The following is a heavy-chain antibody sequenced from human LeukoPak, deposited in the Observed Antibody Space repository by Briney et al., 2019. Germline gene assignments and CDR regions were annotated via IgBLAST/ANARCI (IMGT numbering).Heavy chain of an antibody. D-gene: IGHD2-2*01. CDR2: IKDDGSEN. J-gene: IGHJ4*02. V-gene: IGHV3-7*01. Sequence: GGSLRLSCAASGFTFSSFWMSWVRQVPGKGLEWVANIKDDGSENHHVDSVRGRFTISRDNAKNSLYLQMNSLRAEDTAVYYCATNGHPHANWGQGTLVTVSS. CDR1: GFTFSSFW. CDR3: ATNGHPHAN.